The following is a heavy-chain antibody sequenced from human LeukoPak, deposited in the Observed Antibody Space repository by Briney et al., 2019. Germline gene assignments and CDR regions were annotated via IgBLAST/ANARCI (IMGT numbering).Heavy chain of an antibody. CDR3: ARALPPSVNTPWK. CDR1: GFTFSSYW. V-gene: IGHV3-74*01. D-gene: IGHD1-1*01. J-gene: IGHJ4*02. CDR2: ISSDGSST. Sequence: GXLRLSCAASGFTFSSYWMHWVRQAPGKGLVWVSRISSDGSSTIYADSVKGRFTIFRDNAKNTLYLQMNSLGAEDTAVYYCARALPPSVNTPWKWGQGTQVTVSS.